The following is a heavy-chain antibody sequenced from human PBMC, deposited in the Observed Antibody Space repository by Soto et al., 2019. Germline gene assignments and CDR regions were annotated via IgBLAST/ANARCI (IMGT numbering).Heavy chain of an antibody. CDR3: VRPLYSGSYSDYYFDY. Sequence: GGSLRLSCAASALTFSSYAMHWVRQAPGKGLEWVAVISYDGSIKYYADSVKGRFTISRDDSQNTVHLQMNSLRPEDTAVYYCVRPLYSGSYSDYYFDYWGQGTLVTVSS. V-gene: IGHV3-30-3*01. D-gene: IGHD1-26*01. CDR2: ISYDGSIK. J-gene: IGHJ4*02. CDR1: ALTFSSYA.